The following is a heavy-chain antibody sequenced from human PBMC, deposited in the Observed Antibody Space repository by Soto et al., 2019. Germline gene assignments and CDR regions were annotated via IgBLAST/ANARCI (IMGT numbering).Heavy chain of an antibody. V-gene: IGHV1-18*01. CDR1: GYTFTNYG. J-gene: IGHJ4*01. CDR2: VSAYNGER. D-gene: IGHD6-6*01. Sequence: ASVKVSCKASGYTFTNYGINWVRQTPGQGLEWLGWVSAYNGERRYAQRVQARVIMTTDTSTTTAYMELRSLRSDDTAVYYCSRGTSIPASGDYWGQGTLVTVSS. CDR3: SRGTSIPASGDY.